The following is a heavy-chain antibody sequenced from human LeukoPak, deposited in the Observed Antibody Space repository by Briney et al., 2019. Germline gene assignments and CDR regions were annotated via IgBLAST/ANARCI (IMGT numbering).Heavy chain of an antibody. CDR2: IIPMYGTT. D-gene: IGHD3-16*02. J-gene: IGHJ5*01. V-gene: IGHV1-69*13. Sequence: SVKVSCKASGGTFSTYAINWVRQAPGQGLEWMGGIIPMYGTTNYAQKFQGRVTIIADESTSTAYMELSSLTSEDTAVYYCARGLAPPGVINLNWFDSWGQGTLVSVSS. CDR3: ARGLAPPGVINLNWFDS. CDR1: GGTFSTYA.